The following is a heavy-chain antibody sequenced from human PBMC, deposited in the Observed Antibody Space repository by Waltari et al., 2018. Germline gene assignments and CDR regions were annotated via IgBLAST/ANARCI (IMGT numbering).Heavy chain of an antibody. CDR2: IYHSGST. V-gene: IGHV4-30-2*01. J-gene: IGHJ5*02. D-gene: IGHD2-15*01. Sequence: QLQLQESGSGLVKPSQTLSLTCAVSGGSISSGGYSWSWIRQPPGKGLEWIGYIYHSGSTYYNPSLKSRVTISVDRAKNQFSLKLSSVTAADTAVYYCARVVVAAGNWFDPWGQGTLVTVSS. CDR3: ARVVVAAGNWFDP. CDR1: GGSISSGGYS.